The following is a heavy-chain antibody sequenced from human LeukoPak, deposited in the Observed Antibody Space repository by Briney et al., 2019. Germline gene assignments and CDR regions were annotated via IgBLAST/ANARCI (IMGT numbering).Heavy chain of an antibody. D-gene: IGHD6-13*01. V-gene: IGHV3-7*01. J-gene: IGHJ6*02. CDR2: IKQDGSEK. CDR1: GFTFSSYW. CDR3: AKCHLVAAGTYYYGMDV. Sequence: PGGSLRLSCAASGFTFSSYWMSWVRQAPGKGLEWVANIKQDGSEKYYVDSVKGRFTISRDNAKNSLYLQMNSLRAEDTAVYYCAKCHLVAAGTYYYGMDVWGQGTTVTVSS.